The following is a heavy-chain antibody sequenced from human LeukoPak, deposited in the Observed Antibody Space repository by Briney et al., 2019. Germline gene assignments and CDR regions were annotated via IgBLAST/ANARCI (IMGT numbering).Heavy chain of an antibody. CDR1: GFTFTTYW. Sequence: PGGSLRLSCAASGFTFTTYWMHWVRQAPGKGLVWVSRIKRDGTSTSYADSVKGRFTISRDNAKNTLYLQMNSLRAEDTAVYYCARGHGDFPVNYYFDLWGRGTLVTVSS. CDR3: ARGHGDFPVNYYFDL. CDR2: IKRDGTST. V-gene: IGHV3-74*01. D-gene: IGHD4-17*01. J-gene: IGHJ2*01.